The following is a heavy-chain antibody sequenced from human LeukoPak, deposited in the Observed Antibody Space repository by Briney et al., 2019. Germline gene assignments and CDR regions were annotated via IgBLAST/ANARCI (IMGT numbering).Heavy chain of an antibody. Sequence: PSETLSLTCTVSGGSISGYYWSWIRQPPGKGLEWIGYIYYSGSTNYNPSLKSRVTISVDTSKNQFSLKLSSVTAADTAVYYCAVSPRVYSSSWPTDYWGQGTLVTVSS. V-gene: IGHV4-59*01. CDR1: GGSISGYY. CDR3: AVSPRVYSSSWPTDY. J-gene: IGHJ4*02. CDR2: IYYSGST. D-gene: IGHD6-13*01.